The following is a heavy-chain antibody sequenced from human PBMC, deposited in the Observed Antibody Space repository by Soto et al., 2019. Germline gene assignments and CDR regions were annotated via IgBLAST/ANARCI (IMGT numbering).Heavy chain of an antibody. CDR3: ARETQIAAAGPAYDY. V-gene: IGHV3-23*01. CDR2: IRGGGSNT. CDR1: GFTFSNYA. D-gene: IGHD6-13*01. Sequence: PGGSLRLSCAASGFTFSNYAMSWVRQAPGKGLEWVSVIRGGGSNTYYANSVKGRFAISRDNSKNTLYLQMNSLRAEDTAVYYCARETQIAAAGPAYDYWGQGTLVTVSS. J-gene: IGHJ4*02.